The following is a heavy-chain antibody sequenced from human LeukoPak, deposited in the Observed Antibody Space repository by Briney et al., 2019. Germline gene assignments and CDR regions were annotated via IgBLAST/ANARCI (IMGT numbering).Heavy chain of an antibody. V-gene: IGHV1-46*03. Sequence: ASVKVSCKASGYTLINYYMQWVRQAPGHGLEWMGIINPSAGSTSYAQKFQGRVSMTRDTSTSTVYMQLSSLRSEDTAIYYCARTHSWGDKGYFDFWGQGTLVTVSS. J-gene: IGHJ4*02. CDR3: ARTHSWGDKGYFDF. CDR2: INPSAGST. D-gene: IGHD7-27*01. CDR1: GYTLINYY.